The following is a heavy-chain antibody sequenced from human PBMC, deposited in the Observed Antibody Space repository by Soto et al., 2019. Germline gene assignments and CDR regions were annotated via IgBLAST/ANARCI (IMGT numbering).Heavy chain of an antibody. CDR1: GGTFSNYA. D-gene: IGHD3-3*01. CDR3: ARGATIFGVAAYSYYEMEV. J-gene: IGHJ6*01. V-gene: IGHV1-69*01. Sequence: QVQLVQSGAEVKKPGSSVKVSCRASGGTFSNYAISWVRQAPGQGLEWMGGIVPAFGTPHYAQNLQGRITSTADDSTTTVYMDLSSLRSEDTAVYYCARGATIFGVAAYSYYEMEVW. CDR2: IVPAFGTP.